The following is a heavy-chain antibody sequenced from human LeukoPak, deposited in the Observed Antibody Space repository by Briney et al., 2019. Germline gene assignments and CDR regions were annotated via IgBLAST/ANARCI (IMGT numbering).Heavy chain of an antibody. CDR1: GGTFSSYA. V-gene: IGHV1-69*05. CDR2: IIPIFGTA. CDR3: ARSLINDYYYYYYMDV. Sequence: GASVKVSCKASGGTFSSYAISWVRQAPGQGLEWMGGIIPIFGTANYAQKFQGRVTITTDESTSTAYMELSSLRSEDTAVYYCARSLINDYYYYYYMDVWGKGTTVTVSS. J-gene: IGHJ6*03.